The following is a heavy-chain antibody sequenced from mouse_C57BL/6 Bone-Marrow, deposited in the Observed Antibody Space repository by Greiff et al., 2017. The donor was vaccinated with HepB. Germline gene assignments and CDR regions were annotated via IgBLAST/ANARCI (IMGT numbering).Heavy chain of an antibody. CDR1: GYTFTDYN. Sequence: VQLQQSGPELVKPGASVKIPCKASGYTFTDYNMDWVKQSHGKSLEWIGDINPNNGGTIYNQKFKGKATLTVDKSSSTAYMELRILTSEDTAVYYCFYYDYDGFAYWGQGTLVTVSA. D-gene: IGHD2-4*01. J-gene: IGHJ3*01. V-gene: IGHV1-18*01. CDR2: INPNNGGT. CDR3: FYYDYDGFAY.